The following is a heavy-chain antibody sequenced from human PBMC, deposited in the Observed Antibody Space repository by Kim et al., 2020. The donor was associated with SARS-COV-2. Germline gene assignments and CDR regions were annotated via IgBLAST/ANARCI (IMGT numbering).Heavy chain of an antibody. Sequence: ASVKVSFKASGYTFTYYAIHWVRQAPGQRLECMGWINVGNGNTKYSQNFQGRVTITRDTSASTAYMELSSLRSEDTAVYYCARGGYSSGYYFQYDYWGQGTLITVSS. J-gene: IGHJ4*02. D-gene: IGHD3-22*01. CDR1: GYTFTYYA. V-gene: IGHV1-3*01. CDR3: ARGGYSSGYYFQYDY. CDR2: INVGNGNT.